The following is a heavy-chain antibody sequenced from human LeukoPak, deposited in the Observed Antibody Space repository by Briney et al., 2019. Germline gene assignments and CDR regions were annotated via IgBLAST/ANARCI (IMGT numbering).Heavy chain of an antibody. D-gene: IGHD3-22*01. V-gene: IGHV3-30-3*01. CDR2: TSYDGSNK. CDR3: ARDYYDNSGYFPISYFDY. J-gene: IGHJ4*02. Sequence: PGRSLRLSCAASGSTISSYAMHWVRQAPGKGLEWVAVTSYDGSNKYYADSVRGRFTISRDNSKNTLYLQMNSRRAEDTAVYYCARDYYDNSGYFPISYFDYWGQGTLVTVSS. CDR1: GSTISSYA.